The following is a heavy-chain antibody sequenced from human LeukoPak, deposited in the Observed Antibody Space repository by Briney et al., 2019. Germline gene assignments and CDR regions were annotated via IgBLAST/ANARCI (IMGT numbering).Heavy chain of an antibody. D-gene: IGHD3-22*01. CDR3: ARAPGSYYDSSGYYYPDY. CDR1: GYTFTVYY. J-gene: IGHJ4*02. Sequence: ASVKVSCTASGYTFTVYYMHWVRQAPGQGLEWMGRINPNSGGTNYAQKFQGRVTMTRDTSISTAYMELSRLRSDDTAVYYCARAPGSYYDSSGYYYPDYWGQGTLVTVSS. V-gene: IGHV1-2*06. CDR2: INPNSGGT.